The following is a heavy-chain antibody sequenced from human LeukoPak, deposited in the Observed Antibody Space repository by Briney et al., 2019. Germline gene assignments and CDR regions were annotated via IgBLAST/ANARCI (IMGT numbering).Heavy chain of an antibody. J-gene: IGHJ4*02. CDR3: ARADPVDTAMVSFDY. D-gene: IGHD5-18*01. CDR1: GYTFTIYG. V-gene: IGHV1-18*01. CDR2: ISAYNGNT. Sequence: ASVTVSCTASGYTFTIYGISWVRQAPGQGLEWMGWISAYNGNTNYAQKLQGRVTMTTDTSTSTAYMELRSLRSDDTAVYYCARADPVDTAMVSFDYWGQGTLVTVSS.